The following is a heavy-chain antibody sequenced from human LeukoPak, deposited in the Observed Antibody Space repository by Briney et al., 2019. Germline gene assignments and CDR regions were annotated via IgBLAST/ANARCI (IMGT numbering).Heavy chain of an antibody. D-gene: IGHD6-19*01. CDR1: GGSISSGTYY. CDR3: ARHTGWFFHGMDY. V-gene: IGHV4-39*01. CDR2: IYYSGST. J-gene: IGHJ4*02. Sequence: PSETLSLTCIVSGGSISSGTYYWGWIRQPPGKGLEWIGTIYYSGSTYYNPSLKSRVTISVDTSKNQFSLKLSSVTAADTAVYYCARHTGWFFHGMDYWGQGPLVTVSS.